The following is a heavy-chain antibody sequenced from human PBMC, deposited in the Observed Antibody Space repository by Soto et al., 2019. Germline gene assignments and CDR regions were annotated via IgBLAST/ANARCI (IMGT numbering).Heavy chain of an antibody. CDR2: IYHSGST. J-gene: IGHJ4*02. CDR3: ARDQNGDYDY. D-gene: IGHD4-17*01. Sequence: PSETLSLTCAFSGGSISIGGYSWSWIRQPPGKGLEWICYIYHSGSTYYNPSLKSRVTISVDRSKNQFSLKLSSVTAADTEVYYCARDQNGDYDYWGQGTLVTVSS. CDR1: GGSISIGGYS. V-gene: IGHV4-30-2*01.